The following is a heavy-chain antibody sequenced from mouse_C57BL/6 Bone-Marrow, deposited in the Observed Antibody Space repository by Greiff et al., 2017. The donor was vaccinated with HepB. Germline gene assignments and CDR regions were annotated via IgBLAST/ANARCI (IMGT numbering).Heavy chain of an antibody. D-gene: IGHD1-1*01. CDR3: ARSRLYYYGSSYWYFDV. V-gene: IGHV1-82*01. CDR2: IYPGDGDT. CDR1: GYAFSSSW. Sequence: VQLQQSGPELVKPGASVKISCKASGYAFSSSWMNWVQQRPGKGLEWIGRIYPGDGDTNYNGKFKGKATLTADKSSSTAYMQLSSLTSEDSAVYFCARSRLYYYGSSYWYFDVWGTGTTVTVSS. J-gene: IGHJ1*03.